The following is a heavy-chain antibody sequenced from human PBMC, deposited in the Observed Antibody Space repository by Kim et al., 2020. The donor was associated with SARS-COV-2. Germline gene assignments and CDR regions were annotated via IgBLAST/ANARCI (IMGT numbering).Heavy chain of an antibody. V-gene: IGHV1-69*13. J-gene: IGHJ4*02. CDR3: SSGYSYGHFDY. Sequence: SVKVSCKASGGTFSSYAISWVRQAPGQGLEWMGGIIPIFGTANYAQKFQGRVTITADESTSTAYMELSSLRSEDTAVYYCSSGYSYGHFDYWGQGNLVTVSS. D-gene: IGHD5-18*01. CDR2: IIPIFGTA. CDR1: GGTFSSYA.